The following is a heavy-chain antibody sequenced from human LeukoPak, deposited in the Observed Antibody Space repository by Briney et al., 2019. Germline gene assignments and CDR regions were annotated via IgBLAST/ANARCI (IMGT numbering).Heavy chain of an antibody. D-gene: IGHD4-23*01. CDR3: ARDTLEYSNSPDALDI. Sequence: GGSLRLSCAASGFTFSAYEMSWVRQAPGKGLEWVSYIGSSGSTVYYADSVKGRFTISRDNAKNSLYMQMESQRDEDTAIYYCARDTLEYSNSPDALDIWGQGTMVTVSS. CDR2: IGSSGSTV. V-gene: IGHV3-48*03. J-gene: IGHJ3*02. CDR1: GFTFSAYE.